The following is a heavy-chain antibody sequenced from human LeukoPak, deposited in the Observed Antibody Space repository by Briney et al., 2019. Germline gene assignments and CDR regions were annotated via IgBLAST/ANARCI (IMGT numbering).Heavy chain of an antibody. CDR3: ARANIVVVPAASFDY. Sequence: SETLSLTCTVSGGSISSGDYYWSWIRQPPGKGLEWIGYIYYSGSTYYNPSLKSRVTISVDTSKNQFSLKLSSVTAADTAVYYCARANIVVVPAASFDYWGQGTLVTVSS. CDR2: IYYSGST. J-gene: IGHJ4*02. CDR1: GGSISSGDYY. D-gene: IGHD2-2*01. V-gene: IGHV4-30-4*01.